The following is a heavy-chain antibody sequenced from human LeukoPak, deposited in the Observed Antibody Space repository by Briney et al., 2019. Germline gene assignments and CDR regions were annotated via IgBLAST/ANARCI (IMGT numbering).Heavy chain of an antibody. V-gene: IGHV4-59*01. Sequence: SETLSLTCTVSGGSISRYYWSWIRQPPGKGLEWIGYIYYSGSTNYNPSLKSRVTISVDTSKNQFSLKLSSVTAADTAVYYCARVSISGSDAFDIWGQGTMVTVSS. CDR1: GGSISRYY. CDR3: ARVSISGSDAFDI. D-gene: IGHD1-26*01. J-gene: IGHJ3*02. CDR2: IYYSGST.